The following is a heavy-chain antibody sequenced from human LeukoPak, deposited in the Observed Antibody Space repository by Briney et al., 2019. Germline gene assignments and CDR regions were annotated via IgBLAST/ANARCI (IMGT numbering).Heavy chain of an antibody. J-gene: IGHJ6*03. V-gene: IGHV4-4*07. Sequence: SETLSLTCTVSGGSISSYYWSWVRQPAGKGLEWIGRIDNSGSTNYNPTLKSRVTMSVDTSKNQFSLKLSSVTAADTAVYYCAREGQQWLAYYYYYYMDVWGKGTTVTISS. CDR2: IDNSGST. CDR3: AREGQQWLAYYYYYYMDV. D-gene: IGHD6-19*01. CDR1: GGSISSYY.